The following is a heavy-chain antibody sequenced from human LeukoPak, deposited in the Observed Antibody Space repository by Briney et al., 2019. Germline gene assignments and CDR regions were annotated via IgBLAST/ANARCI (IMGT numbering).Heavy chain of an antibody. Sequence: PSEPLSHTRILSGGSIRSSSHCWGWIRPPPGEGLEWIGSIYYSGSTYYNPHLKSRVTISVDTSKNQSSLKLSSVPAADTAVYYCAKTSVYSNFDYWGQGTLVTVSS. CDR1: GGSIRSSSHC. J-gene: IGHJ4*02. D-gene: IGHD3-22*01. CDR3: AKTSVYSNFDY. V-gene: IGHV4-39*01. CDR2: IYYSGST.